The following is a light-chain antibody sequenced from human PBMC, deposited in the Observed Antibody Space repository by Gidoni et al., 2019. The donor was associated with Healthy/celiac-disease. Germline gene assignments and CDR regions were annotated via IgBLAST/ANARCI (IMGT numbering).Light chain of an antibody. J-gene: IGKJ2*04. CDR1: QDISNY. CDR3: QQYDNLPPGS. V-gene: IGKV1-33*01. CDR2: DAS. Sequence: DLQIAPSPSSLSASVGDRVTITCQASQDISNYLNWYHQQPGKAPELLMYDASNLETGVPSRFSGSGSGTDFTFTISSLQPAEIATSYCQQYDNLPPGSFGQGTKLEIK.